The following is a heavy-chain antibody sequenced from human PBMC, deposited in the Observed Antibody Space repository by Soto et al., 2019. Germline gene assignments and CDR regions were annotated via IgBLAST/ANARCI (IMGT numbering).Heavy chain of an antibody. D-gene: IGHD1-1*01. V-gene: IGHV5-51*01. CDR2: IYPGDSDT. J-gene: IGHJ6*02. Sequence: PGESLKISCKGSGYSFTSYWIGWVRQMPGKGLEWMGIIYPGDSDTRYSPPFQGQVTISADKSISTAYLQWSSLKASDTAMYYCARSAAGPTGTSYYYYGMEVWGQGTTVTVSS. CDR1: GYSFTSYW. CDR3: ARSAAGPTGTSYYYYGMEV.